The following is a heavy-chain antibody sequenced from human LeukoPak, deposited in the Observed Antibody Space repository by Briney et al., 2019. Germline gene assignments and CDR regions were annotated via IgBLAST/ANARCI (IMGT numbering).Heavy chain of an antibody. J-gene: IGHJ5*02. CDR1: GFTFSSYW. CDR2: IKQDGSEK. Sequence: GGSLRLSCAASGFTFSSYWMSWVRQAPGKGLEWVANIKQDGSEKYYVDSVKGRFTISRDNAKNSLYLQMNSLKAEDTAVYYCVRESLGDYVWGSYHHWGQGTLVTVSS. V-gene: IGHV3-7*01. D-gene: IGHD3-16*02. CDR3: VRESLGDYVWGSYHH.